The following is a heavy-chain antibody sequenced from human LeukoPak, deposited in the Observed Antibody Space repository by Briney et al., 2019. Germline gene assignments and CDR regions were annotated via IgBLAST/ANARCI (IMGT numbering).Heavy chain of an antibody. CDR2: IYYTGSGST. J-gene: IGHJ3*02. Sequence: SETLSLTCTVSGGSISPYYWSWIRQPPGKGLEWIGYIYYTGSGSTSHNPSLKSRVTISVDTSKNQFSLKLSSVTAADTAVYYCARVGGELQGEAFDIWGQGTMVTVSS. CDR3: ARVGGELQGEAFDI. D-gene: IGHD3-10*01. CDR1: GGSISPYY. V-gene: IGHV4-59*01.